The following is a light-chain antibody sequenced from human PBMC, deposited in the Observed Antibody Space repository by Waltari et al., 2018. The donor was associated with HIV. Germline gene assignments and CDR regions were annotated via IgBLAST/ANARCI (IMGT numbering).Light chain of an antibody. CDR2: RND. CDR3: ASWDDGLSGHV. J-gene: IGLJ1*01. CDR1: NSNRARNY. V-gene: IGLV1-47*01. Sequence: QSGLTQPPSLSGTPGQRLPIPCSGNNSNRARNYVFWYRQVPGTAPSLLVSRNDQRPSGVVDRFSGSRSGASASLVIGGLRVEDEADYYCASWDDGLSGHVFGGGTTVSV.